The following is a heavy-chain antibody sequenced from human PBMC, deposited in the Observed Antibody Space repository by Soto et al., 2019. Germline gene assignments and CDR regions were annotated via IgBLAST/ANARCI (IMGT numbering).Heavy chain of an antibody. CDR2: INSDGSST. J-gene: IGHJ4*02. V-gene: IGHV3-74*01. D-gene: IGHD3-22*01. CDR3: AGDPLYYYDSCGYYDY. Sequence: EVQLVESGGGLVQPGGSLRLPCAASGFTFSSYWMHWVRQAPGKGLVWVSRINSDGSSTSYADSVKGRFTISRDNAKNPLYLQMNSLGAEDTGVYYCAGDPLYYYDSCGYYDYWGQGTLVTVSS. CDR1: GFTFSSYW.